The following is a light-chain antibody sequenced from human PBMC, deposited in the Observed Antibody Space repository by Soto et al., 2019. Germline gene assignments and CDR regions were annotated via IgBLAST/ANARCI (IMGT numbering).Light chain of an antibody. CDR1: KGISNY. Sequence: DIQMTQSPSSLSASVGDRVTITCRASKGISNYLAWYQQKPRKVPKLLIYAASTLQSGVPSRFSGSVSGTDFTLTISGLQPEDVATYYCQKYNSAPRTFGPGTKDIK. CDR2: AAS. J-gene: IGKJ3*01. CDR3: QKYNSAPRT. V-gene: IGKV1-27*01.